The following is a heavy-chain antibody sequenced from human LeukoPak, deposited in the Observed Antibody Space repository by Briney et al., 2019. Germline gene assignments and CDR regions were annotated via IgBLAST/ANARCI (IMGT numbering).Heavy chain of an antibody. CDR1: GFTFSSYA. J-gene: IGHJ6*02. V-gene: IGHV3-30-3*01. D-gene: IGHD4-17*01. Sequence: GGSLRLSCAASGFTFSSYAMHWVRQAPGKGLEWVAVISYDGSNKYYADSVKGRFTISRDNSKNTLYLQMNSLRAEDTAVYYCAREGKDYGDYVSFDEDYYYYGIDVWGQGTTVTVSS. CDR3: AREGKDYGDYVSFDEDYYYYGIDV. CDR2: ISYDGSNK.